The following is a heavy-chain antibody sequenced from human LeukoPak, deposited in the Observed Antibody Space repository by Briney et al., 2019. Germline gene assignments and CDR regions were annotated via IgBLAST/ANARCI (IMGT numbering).Heavy chain of an antibody. CDR2: INTKSGAT. D-gene: IGHD3-10*01. CDR3: VRDRRHGDEGFGDH. J-gene: IGHJ4*02. Sequence: ASVRVSCKASGYTFTAYFLHWVRQAPGQGLEWMGWINTKSGATKYAPRFQGRLTMTRDTSMNTAYVEVTGLTYDDTAVYFCVRDRRHGDEGFGDHWGQGTLVAVSS. V-gene: IGHV1-2*02. CDR1: GYTFTAYF.